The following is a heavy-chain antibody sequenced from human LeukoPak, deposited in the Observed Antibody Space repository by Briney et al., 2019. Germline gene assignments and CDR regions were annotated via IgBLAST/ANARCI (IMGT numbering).Heavy chain of an antibody. Sequence: GGSLRLSCAASGFTFSNYNMNWVRQAPGKGLEWVSSISSSSIYIYSLDSVKGRFTISRDNAKNSPYLQMNSLRAEDTAVYYCARGGLFAFDIWGQGTMVTVSS. V-gene: IGHV3-21*01. D-gene: IGHD3-10*02. CDR3: ARGGLFAFDI. J-gene: IGHJ3*02. CDR2: ISSSSIYI. CDR1: GFTFSNYN.